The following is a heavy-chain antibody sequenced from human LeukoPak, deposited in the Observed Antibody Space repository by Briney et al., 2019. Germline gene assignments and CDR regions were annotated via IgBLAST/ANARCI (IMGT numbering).Heavy chain of an antibody. CDR3: ASPVSYDSSGPDY. Sequence: GGSLRLSCAASGFTFSSYSMNWVRQAPGKGLEWVSYISSSSDTIYYADSVKGRFTVSRDNAKNSLYLQMNSLRAEDTAVYYCASPVSYDSSGPDYWGQGTLVTVSS. D-gene: IGHD3-22*01. CDR1: GFTFSSYS. J-gene: IGHJ4*02. V-gene: IGHV3-48*01. CDR2: ISSSSDTI.